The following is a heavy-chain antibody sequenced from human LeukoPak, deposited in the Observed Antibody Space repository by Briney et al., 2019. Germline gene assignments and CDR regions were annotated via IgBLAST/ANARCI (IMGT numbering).Heavy chain of an antibody. CDR1: GDSISSGDYS. CDR3: ARDAYDKKRRSNDGFVI. J-gene: IGHJ3*02. V-gene: IGHV4-30-2*01. D-gene: IGHD3-9*01. CDR2: IHYSGTT. Sequence: PSEILSLTCTVSGDSISSGDYSWNWIRQPPGKGLEWIGKIHYSGTTGHNPSLKSRVTFSVDKCWNQVSLNLRSVTAADTAVYYCARDAYDKKRRSNDGFVIWGQGTKVTVS.